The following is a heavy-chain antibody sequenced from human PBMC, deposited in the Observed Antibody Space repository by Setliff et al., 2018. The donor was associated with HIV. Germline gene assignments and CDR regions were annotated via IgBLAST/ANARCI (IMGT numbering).Heavy chain of an antibody. D-gene: IGHD3-10*01. CDR1: GYSFTGYN. J-gene: IGHJ6*03. CDR2: INPGGGNT. Sequence: ASVKVSCKASGYSFTGYNLYWMRQAPGQGLEWLAVINPGGGNTNYAQKFQGRVTVTRDTSTSTVYMELNSLRPEDTAVYYCARGLRGVIKGRYYYMDVWGKGTTVSVSS. V-gene: IGHV1-46*01. CDR3: ARGLRGVIKGRYYYMDV.